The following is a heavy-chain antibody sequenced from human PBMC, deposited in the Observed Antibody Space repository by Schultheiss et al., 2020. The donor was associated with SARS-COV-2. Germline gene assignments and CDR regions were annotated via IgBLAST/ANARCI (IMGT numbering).Heavy chain of an antibody. CDR3: ARGGDFWSGYYGGGYYYYGMDV. CDR2: IYHSGST. J-gene: IGHJ6*02. V-gene: IGHV4-59*01. D-gene: IGHD3-3*01. CDR1: GGSLRNYY. Sequence: SETLSLTCSVSGGSLRNYYWTWIRQSPEKGMEWIGYIYHSGSTNYNPSLKSRVAMSVDMSKNHFSLKLSSVTAADTAVYYCARGGDFWSGYYGGGYYYYGMDVWGQGTTVTVSS.